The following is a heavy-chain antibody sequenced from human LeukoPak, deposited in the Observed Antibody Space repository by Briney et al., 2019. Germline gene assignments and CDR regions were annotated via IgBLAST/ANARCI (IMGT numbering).Heavy chain of an antibody. V-gene: IGHV4-38-2*02. CDR1: GGSISSYY. Sequence: SETLSLTCTVSGGSISSYYWGWIRQPPGKGLEWIGSFYHSGSTYYSPSLQSPVTISLDTSKNQFSLKLTSVTAADTAVYYCAGDVYSFGFNYWGQGTLVTVSS. CDR2: FYHSGST. D-gene: IGHD5-18*01. J-gene: IGHJ4*02. CDR3: AGDVYSFGFNY.